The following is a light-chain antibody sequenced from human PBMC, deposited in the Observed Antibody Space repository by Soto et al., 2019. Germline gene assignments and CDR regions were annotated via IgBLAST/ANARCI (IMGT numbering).Light chain of an antibody. CDR3: QQNNSYPYT. CDR2: KAS. V-gene: IGKV1-5*03. CDR1: QSISSW. Sequence: DIQMTQSPSTLSASVGDRVTITCRASQSISSWLAWYQQKPGKAPKLLIYKASSLESGVPSRFSGSGSGTEFTLTISTLQPDHFASYYCQQNNSYPYTFGQWTKLEIK. J-gene: IGKJ2*01.